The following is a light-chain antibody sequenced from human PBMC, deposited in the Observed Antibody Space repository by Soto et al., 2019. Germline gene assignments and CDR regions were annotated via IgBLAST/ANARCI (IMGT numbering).Light chain of an antibody. J-gene: IGKJ4*01. CDR2: WAS. CDR1: QSLLSSSNNKNY. Sequence: DIVMTQSPESLAVSLGERATINCKSSQSLLSSSNNKNYLSWYQQKPGQSPKMLISWASTRDSGVPDRFSGSGSKTDFTLTSSRLQSEDVATYYCQQYYTDPLTFGGGTKVEIK. CDR3: QQYYTDPLT. V-gene: IGKV4-1*01.